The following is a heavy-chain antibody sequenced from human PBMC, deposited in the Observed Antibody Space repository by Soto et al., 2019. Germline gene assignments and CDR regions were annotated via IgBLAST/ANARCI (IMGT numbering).Heavy chain of an antibody. Sequence: GASVKVSCKASRYTFSSYYMHWVRQAPGQGLEWMGIINPSGGSTSYAQKFQGRVTMTRDTSTSTVYMELSSLRSEDTAVYYCARGAVTRYYYYYYGMDVWGQGTTVTVSS. V-gene: IGHV1-46*01. CDR2: INPSGGST. CDR3: ARGAVTRYYYYYYGMDV. J-gene: IGHJ6*02. D-gene: IGHD4-17*01. CDR1: RYTFSSYY.